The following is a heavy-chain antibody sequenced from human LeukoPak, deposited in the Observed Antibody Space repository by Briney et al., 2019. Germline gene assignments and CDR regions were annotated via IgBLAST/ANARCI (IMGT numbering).Heavy chain of an antibody. CDR1: GFTFSNYG. CDR3: TRGDNFDY. CDR2: ISYDGSNK. Sequence: SGGSLRLSCAASGFTFSNYGMHWVRQAPGKGLEWVALISYDGSNKYYADSVKGRFTISRDNAKNTLYLQMNSLRADDTAVYYCTRGDNFDYWGQGTLVTVSS. D-gene: IGHD3-16*01. V-gene: IGHV3-30*03. J-gene: IGHJ4*02.